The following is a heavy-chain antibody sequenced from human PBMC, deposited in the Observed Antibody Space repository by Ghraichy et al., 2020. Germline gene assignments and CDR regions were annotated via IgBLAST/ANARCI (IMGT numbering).Heavy chain of an antibody. J-gene: IGHJ6*02. V-gene: IGHV3-48*02. CDR1: GFTFSSYS. CDR2: ISSSSSTI. CDR3: ARAGYCSSTSCHYYYYGMDV. Sequence: GGSLRLSCAASGFTFSSYSMNWVRQAPGKGLEWVSYISSSSSTIYYADSVKGRFTISRDNAKNSLYLQMNSLRDEDTAVYYCARAGYCSSTSCHYYYYGMDVWGQENTVTVSS. D-gene: IGHD2-2*01.